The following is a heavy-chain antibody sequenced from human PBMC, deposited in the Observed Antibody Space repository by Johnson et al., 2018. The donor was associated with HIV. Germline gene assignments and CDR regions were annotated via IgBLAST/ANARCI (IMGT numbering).Heavy chain of an antibody. CDR2: ISSKTNSYAT. V-gene: IGHV3-73*01. CDR3: AKDRFSGYAFSGAFDI. J-gene: IGHJ3*02. D-gene: IGHD5-12*01. CDR1: GFTFSASA. Sequence: VQLVESGGGVVQPGRSLRLFCAASGFTFSASAIHWVRQASGKGLEWVGHISSKTNSYATELAASLKGRFTISRDNSKNTLYLQMNSLRAEDTAVYYCAKDRFSGYAFSGAFDIWGQGTMVTVSS.